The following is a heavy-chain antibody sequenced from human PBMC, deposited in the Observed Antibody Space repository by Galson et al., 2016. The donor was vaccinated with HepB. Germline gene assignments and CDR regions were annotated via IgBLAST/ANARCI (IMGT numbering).Heavy chain of an antibody. D-gene: IGHD3-22*01. V-gene: IGHV4-31*11. J-gene: IGHJ6*02. CDR3: ARENVVTYRNFGVDV. Sequence: TMSPTCAVSGASISSGTYYWSWIRQHPGDGLEWIGYISYSGSTSYNSSPKNRITIALDTSKCQFTLHPRSVTVADGDLYYCARENVVTYRNFGVDVWGQGTTVTVSS. CDR1: GASISSGTYY. CDR2: ISYSGST.